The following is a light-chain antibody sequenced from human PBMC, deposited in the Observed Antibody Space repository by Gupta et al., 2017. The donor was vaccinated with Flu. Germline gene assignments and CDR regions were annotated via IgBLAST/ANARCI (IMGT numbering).Light chain of an antibody. CDR1: QSISSY. V-gene: IGKV1-39*01. CDR2: AAS. CDR3: QQSYSTPLT. J-gene: IGKJ4*01. Sequence: GDRVTLTCRASQSISSYLNWYQQKPGKAPKLLIYAASSLQSGVPSRFSGSGSGTDFTLTISSLQPEDFATYYCQQSYSTPLTFGGGTKVDIK.